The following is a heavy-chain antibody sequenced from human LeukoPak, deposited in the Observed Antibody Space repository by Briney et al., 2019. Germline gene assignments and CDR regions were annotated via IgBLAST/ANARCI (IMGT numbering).Heavy chain of an antibody. Sequence: GGSLRLSCAASGFTFSSYAMSWVRQAPGKGLKWVSAIDTSDGHTYYADSVKGRFTISRDNSENTLYLQMNSLRAEDTAVYYCAKESCSSRCNFDYWGQGTLVTVSS. CDR1: GFTFSSYA. CDR3: AKESCSSRCNFDY. D-gene: IGHD2-2*01. J-gene: IGHJ4*02. CDR2: IDTSDGHT. V-gene: IGHV3-23*01.